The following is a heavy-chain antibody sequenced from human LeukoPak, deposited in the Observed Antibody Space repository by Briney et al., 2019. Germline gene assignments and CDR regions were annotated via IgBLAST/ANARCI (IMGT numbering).Heavy chain of an antibody. D-gene: IGHD5-12*01. CDR3: AKDGGSRLDLATAVDY. Sequence: SGGSLRLSCAASGFTFSSYAMSWVRQAPGKGLDWVSGISNSGTSTYDADSVKGGFTTSRDNSKNTLYLQMNSLRAEDTAVYYCAKDGGSRLDLATAVDYWGQGTLVAVSS. CDR2: ISNSGTST. V-gene: IGHV3-23*01. J-gene: IGHJ4*02. CDR1: GFTFSSYA.